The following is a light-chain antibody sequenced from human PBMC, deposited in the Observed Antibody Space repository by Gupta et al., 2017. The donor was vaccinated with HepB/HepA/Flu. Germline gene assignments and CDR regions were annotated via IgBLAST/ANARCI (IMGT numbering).Light chain of an antibody. CDR1: SSNIGSNT. J-gene: IGLJ3*02. CDR3: AAWDDSLNGVWV. CDR2: SNN. V-gene: IGLV1-44*01. Sequence: QSVLTQPPSASGTPGQRVTLSCSGRSSNIGSNTVHWYQQPPGTAPKLLIYSNNQRPSGVPDRFSGSKSGTSASLAISGLQSEDEADYYCAAWDDSLNGVWVFGGGTKLTVL.